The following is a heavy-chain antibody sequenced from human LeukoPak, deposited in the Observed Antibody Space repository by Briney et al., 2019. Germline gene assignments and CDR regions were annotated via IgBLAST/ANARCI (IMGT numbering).Heavy chain of an antibody. V-gene: IGHV4-59*01. D-gene: IGHD2-21*02. CDR3: ARSTATGPIAYCGGDCYSDNWFDP. CDR1: GGSISSYY. J-gene: IGHJ5*02. CDR2: IYHSGST. Sequence: ASETLSLTCTVSGGSISSYYWSWIRQPPGKGLEWIGYIYHSGSTNYNPSLKSRVTISVDTSKNQFSLKLSSVTAADTAVYYCARSTATGPIAYCGGDCYSDNWFDPWGQGTLVTVSS.